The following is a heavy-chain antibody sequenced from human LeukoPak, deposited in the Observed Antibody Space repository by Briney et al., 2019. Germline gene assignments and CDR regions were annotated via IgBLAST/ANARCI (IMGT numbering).Heavy chain of an antibody. Sequence: GSLRLSCAGSGFTFSSHWMSWVRQAPGKGLEWMGYTYHSGSTYYNPSVKSRLTISVDRSNNQFSLKLSSVTAADTAVYCCARAPANAGCGQSSGSCHFDNWGQGTLVTVSS. CDR1: GFTFSSHW. CDR3: ARAPANAGCGQSSGSCHFDN. CDR2: TYHSGST. D-gene: IGHD1-26*01. J-gene: IGHJ4*02. V-gene: IGHV4-4*01.